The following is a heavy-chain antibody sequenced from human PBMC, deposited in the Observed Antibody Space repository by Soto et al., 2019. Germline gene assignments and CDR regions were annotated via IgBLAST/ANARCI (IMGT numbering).Heavy chain of an antibody. CDR3: AREGVAPYYYYGMDV. CDR1: GYTFTGFH. CDR2: INPNGGGR. D-gene: IGHD5-12*01. V-gene: IGHV1-2*02. J-gene: IGHJ6*02. Sequence: ASVKVSCKASGYTFTGFHIHWVRQAPGQGLEWMGWINPNGGGRNYAQKFQGRVTMTTDTSTSTAYMELRSLRSDDTAVYYCAREGVAPYYYYGMDVWGQGTPVTVSS.